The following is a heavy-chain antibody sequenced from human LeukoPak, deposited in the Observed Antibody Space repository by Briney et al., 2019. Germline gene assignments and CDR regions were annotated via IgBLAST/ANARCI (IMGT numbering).Heavy chain of an antibody. CDR2: IYYSGTT. D-gene: IGHD1-1*01. J-gene: IGHJ5*02. CDR3: AKKGEWGLEPGGFDP. CDR1: GGSISGYY. Sequence: SETLSLTCTVSGGSISGYYWSWIRQPPGKGLEWIGFIYYSGTTNYNPSLKNRVTISVDTSKNQFSLKLTSVTAADTAVYYCAKKGEWGLEPGGFDPWGQGTLVTVSS. V-gene: IGHV4-59*01.